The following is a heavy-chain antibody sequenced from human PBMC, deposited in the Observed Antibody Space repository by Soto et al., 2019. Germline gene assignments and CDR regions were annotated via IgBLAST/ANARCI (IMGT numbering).Heavy chain of an antibody. V-gene: IGHV3-7*05. J-gene: IGHJ4*02. Sequence: EVQLVESGGGLVQPGGSLRLSCAASGYTISSYWMSRVRQAPGKGLEWVANIKQDGSEKYYVDSVKGRFTISRDNAKNSLYLQMNSLRAEDTAVYYCARDPFSPTPGGYWGQGTLVTVSS. D-gene: IGHD1-1*01. CDR3: ARDPFSPTPGGY. CDR1: GYTISSYW. CDR2: IKQDGSEK.